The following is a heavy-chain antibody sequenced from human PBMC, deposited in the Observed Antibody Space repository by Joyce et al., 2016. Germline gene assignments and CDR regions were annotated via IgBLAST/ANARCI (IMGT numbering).Heavy chain of an antibody. J-gene: IGHJ4*02. CDR1: GFIFNTYA. CDR3: ARGFPGESLDY. CDR2: ISYDGNNK. Sequence: QVQLVESGGGVVQPGRSLRLSCAASGFIFNTYAMQWVRQAPGKGLEWVELISYDGNNKYYADSLKGRFTISRDNYRKTLYLQMNTLRAEDTGVYYCARGFPGESLDYWGQGTLVTVSS. V-gene: IGHV3-33*05. D-gene: IGHD3-3*01.